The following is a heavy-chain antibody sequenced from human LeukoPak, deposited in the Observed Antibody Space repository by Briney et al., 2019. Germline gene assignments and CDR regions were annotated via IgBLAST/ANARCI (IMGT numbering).Heavy chain of an antibody. J-gene: IGHJ4*02. D-gene: IGHD6-13*01. CDR1: GFTFSSYS. V-gene: IGHV3-21*01. Sequence: GGSLRLSCAASGFTFSSYSMNWVRQAPGKGLEWVSSISSSSSYIYYADSVKGRFTISRDNAKNSLYQQMNSLRAEDTAVYYCARDRVAAAGPPGYWGQGTLATVSS. CDR2: ISSSSSYI. CDR3: ARDRVAAAGPPGY.